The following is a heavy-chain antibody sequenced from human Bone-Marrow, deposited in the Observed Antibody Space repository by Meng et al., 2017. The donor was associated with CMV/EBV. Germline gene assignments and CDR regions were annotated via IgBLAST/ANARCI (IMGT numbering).Heavy chain of an antibody. Sequence: AWHWIRQSPSRGLEWLGRTYYRSKRYNDYAVSVKSRITINPDTSKNQFSLQLNSVTPEDTAVYYCARVYPIRITIFGVVRLHAFDIWGQGTMVTVSS. CDR3: ARVYPIRITIFGVVRLHAFDI. J-gene: IGHJ3*02. CDR1: A. D-gene: IGHD3-3*01. CDR2: TYYRSKRYN. V-gene: IGHV6-1*01.